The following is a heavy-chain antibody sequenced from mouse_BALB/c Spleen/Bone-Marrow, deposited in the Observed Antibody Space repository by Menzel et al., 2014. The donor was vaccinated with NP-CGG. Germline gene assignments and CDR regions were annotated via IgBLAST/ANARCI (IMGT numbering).Heavy chain of an antibody. Sequence: EVQRVESGGGLVKPGGSLKLSCAASGFTFSDYYMYWVRQTPEKRLEWVATISDGGSYTYYPDSVKGRFTISRDNAKKNLYLQMSSLKSEDTAMYYCARGSSYFDYWGQGTTLTVSS. CDR3: ARGSSYFDY. CDR1: GFTFSDYY. D-gene: IGHD1-1*01. J-gene: IGHJ2*01. CDR2: ISDGGSYT. V-gene: IGHV5-4*02.